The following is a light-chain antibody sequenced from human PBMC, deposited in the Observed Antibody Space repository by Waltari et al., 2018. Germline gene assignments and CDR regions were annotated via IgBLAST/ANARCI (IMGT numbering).Light chain of an antibody. CDR2: EVN. J-gene: IGLJ2*01. CDR3: SSYTTYNTLV. V-gene: IGLV2-14*01. Sequence: QSALTQPASVSGSLGQSITISCTGTRSAIGYYDSAPWYQQYSGKAPKLMIYEVNMRPSGVSSRFPGSKSGNTASLTISGLQAEDETDYYCSSYTTYNTLVVGGGTKLTVL. CDR1: RSAIGYYDS.